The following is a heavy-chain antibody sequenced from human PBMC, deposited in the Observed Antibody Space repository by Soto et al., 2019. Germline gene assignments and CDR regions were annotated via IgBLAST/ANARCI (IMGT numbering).Heavy chain of an antibody. J-gene: IGHJ4*02. CDR1: GFSVSTRGVG. Sequence: QITLKESGPTLVKPTQTLTMTCTVSGFSVSTRGVGVGWIRQPPGKALERVALIYWDGDDRYSPSLKSRLTITKDTAKNLVALTMTNMAPADTAAYYCARQQSVGSYFGYWGQGSLVTVSS. V-gene: IGHV2-5*02. CDR2: IYWDGDD. D-gene: IGHD3-10*01. CDR3: ARQQSVGSYFGY.